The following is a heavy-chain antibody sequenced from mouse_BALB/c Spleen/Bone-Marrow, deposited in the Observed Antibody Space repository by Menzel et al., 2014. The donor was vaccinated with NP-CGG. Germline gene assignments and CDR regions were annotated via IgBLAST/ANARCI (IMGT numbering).Heavy chain of an antibody. CDR3: ASPYGNYDAMDY. CDR1: GYTFTSYW. D-gene: IGHD2-1*01. V-gene: IGHV1-87*01. Sequence: QVQLQQSGAELARPGASVKLSCKASGYTFTSYWMQWVKQRPGQGLEWIGAIYPGDGDTRYTQKFRGKATLTADKSSNTAYMQLSGSTSEDSAVYFCASPYGNYDAMDYWGQGTSVTVSS. CDR2: IYPGDGDT. J-gene: IGHJ4*01.